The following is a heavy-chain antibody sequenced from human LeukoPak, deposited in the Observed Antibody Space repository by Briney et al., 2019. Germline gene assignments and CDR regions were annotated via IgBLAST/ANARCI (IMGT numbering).Heavy chain of an antibody. V-gene: IGHV3-30-3*01. J-gene: IGHJ6*03. D-gene: IGHD4-11*01. CDR2: ISYDGSIK. CDR1: GFTFSDYA. Sequence: GGSLRLSCAASGFTFSDYAIHWVRQAPGKGLEWVAVISYDGSIKFSADSVKGRFTISRDNSKNTLYLQMNSLRAEDTAVYYCAKAPTVTTYYYYYYMDVWGKGTTVTVSS. CDR3: AKAPTVTTYYYYYYMDV.